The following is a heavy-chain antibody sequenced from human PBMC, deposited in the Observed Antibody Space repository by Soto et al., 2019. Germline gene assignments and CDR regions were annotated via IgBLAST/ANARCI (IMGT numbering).Heavy chain of an antibody. Sequence: PGKGLEWVSAISGSGGSTYYADSVKGRFTISRDNSKNTLYLQMNSLRAEDTALYSCEKSPPGHAVYIVWRHRTLVIVSS. CDR3: EKSPPGHAVYIV. CDR2: ISGSGGST. J-gene: IGHJ4*01. V-gene: IGHV3-23*01. D-gene: IGHD5-12*01.